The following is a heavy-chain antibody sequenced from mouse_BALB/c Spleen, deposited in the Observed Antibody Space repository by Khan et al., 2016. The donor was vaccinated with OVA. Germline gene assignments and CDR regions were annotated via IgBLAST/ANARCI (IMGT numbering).Heavy chain of an antibody. J-gene: IGHJ2*01. CDR1: GYTFTNYW. D-gene: IGHD2-1*01. CDR3: TRNGFGNYESWDY. V-gene: IGHV1-5*01. Sequence: VQLQQSGTVLARPGASVKMSCKGSGYTFTNYWMHWVKQRPGQGLEWIGVIYPGNSDTNYNQKFKGKAKLTAVTSTSTAYMELNSLTNEDSAVYYCTRNGFGNYESWDYWGQGTTLTLSS. CDR2: IYPGNSDT.